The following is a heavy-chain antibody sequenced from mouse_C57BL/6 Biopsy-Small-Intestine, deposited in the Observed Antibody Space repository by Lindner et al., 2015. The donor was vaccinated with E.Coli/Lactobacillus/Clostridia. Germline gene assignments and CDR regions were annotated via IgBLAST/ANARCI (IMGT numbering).Heavy chain of an antibody. D-gene: IGHD1-1*01. V-gene: IGHV1-81*01. CDR1: GYTFTSYG. J-gene: IGHJ1*03. Sequence: VQLQESGAELARPGASVKLSCKASGYTFTSYGISWVKQRTGQGLEWIGEIYPRSGNTYYNEKFKGKATLTADKSSSTAYMELRSLTSEDSAVYFCAREDYYGSSCVRYFDVWGTGTTVTVSS. CDR2: IYPRSGNT. CDR3: AREDYYGSSCVRYFDV.